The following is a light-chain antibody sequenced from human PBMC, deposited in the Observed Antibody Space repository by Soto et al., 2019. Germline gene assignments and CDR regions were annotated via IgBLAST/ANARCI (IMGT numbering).Light chain of an antibody. V-gene: IGKV1-5*03. Sequence: DIQMTQSPSTLSASVGDRVTITCRASQSIRSWLAWYKQKPGKAPNPLIYEPSRLESAVPSRFSGSASGTEFTLTINSLQPDDFATYYCQQYSSYPETFGQGTKVEIK. J-gene: IGKJ1*01. CDR3: QQYSSYPET. CDR2: EPS. CDR1: QSIRSW.